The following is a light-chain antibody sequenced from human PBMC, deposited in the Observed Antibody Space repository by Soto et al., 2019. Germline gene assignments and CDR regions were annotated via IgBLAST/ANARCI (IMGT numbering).Light chain of an antibody. V-gene: IGLV2-14*01. CDR1: STDVGGYNY. CDR2: EVR. CDR3: ISYTTTRIPML. Sequence: QSALTQPASVSGSPGQSVTITCTGSSTDVGGYNYVSWYQQHPGKAPKVIIYEVRNRPSGISDRFSGSKSGNTAPLTISGLQAEDEADYFCISYTTTRIPMLFGGGTKVTVL. J-gene: IGLJ2*01.